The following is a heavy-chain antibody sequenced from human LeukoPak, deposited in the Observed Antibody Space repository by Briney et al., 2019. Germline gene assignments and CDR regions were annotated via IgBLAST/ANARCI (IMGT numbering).Heavy chain of an antibody. CDR1: GFTFSSYP. J-gene: IGHJ4*02. CDR2: ISGSGGAT. D-gene: IGHD1-26*01. CDR3: GKYIQTAVGANDY. Sequence: PGGSLRLSCAASGFTFSSYPMNWVRQAPGKGLEWVAVISGSGGATFYGDSVRGRFTISRDNSRDMLYLQMSSLRPEDTAVYYCGKYIQTAVGANDYWGQGTLVTVSS. V-gene: IGHV3-23*01.